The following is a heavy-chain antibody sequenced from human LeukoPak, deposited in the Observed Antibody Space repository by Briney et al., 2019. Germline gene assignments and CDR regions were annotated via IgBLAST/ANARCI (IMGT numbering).Heavy chain of an antibody. CDR1: GGSLSSYY. CDR3: ARGSHCSSTSCYFLAWFDP. Sequence: PSETLSLTCTVSGGSLSSYYWSWIRQPAGKGLEWIGRIYTSGSTNYNPSLKSRVTMSVDTSKNQFSLRLSSVTAADTAVYYCARGSHCSSTSCYFLAWFDPWGQGTLVTVSS. J-gene: IGHJ5*02. D-gene: IGHD2-2*01. V-gene: IGHV4-4*07. CDR2: IYTSGST.